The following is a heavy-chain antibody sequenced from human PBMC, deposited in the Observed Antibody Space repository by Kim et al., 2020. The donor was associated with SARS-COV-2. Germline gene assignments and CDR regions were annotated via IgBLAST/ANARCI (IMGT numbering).Heavy chain of an antibody. CDR2: INPNNGDT. V-gene: IGHV1-2*02. D-gene: IGHD2-21*01. CDR1: GYTFSGHF. Sequence: ASVKVSCKASGYTFSGHFMNWVRQAPGQGLEWMGWINPNNGDTYSAPKFQGRVTMTRDTSITTFYMELSSLRYDDTAIYYCAGGGVMVTPDYWGQGTLVTAS. CDR3: AGGGVMVTPDY. J-gene: IGHJ4*02.